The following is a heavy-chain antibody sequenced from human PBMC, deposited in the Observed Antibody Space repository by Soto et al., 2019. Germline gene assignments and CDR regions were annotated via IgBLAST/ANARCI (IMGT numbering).Heavy chain of an antibody. V-gene: IGHV3-21*06. CDR2: IRSSSSYI. J-gene: IGHJ4*02. Sequence: PGGSLRLSCTGSGFTFSSSTMTWVRQGPGKGLEWVSYIRSSSSYIYFADSLKGRFTISRDNAKNSLYLQMNSLRAEDTAVYYCARDIGEMSAVWGQGTQVTVSS. D-gene: IGHD3-10*01. CDR1: GFTFSSST. CDR3: ARDIGEMSAV.